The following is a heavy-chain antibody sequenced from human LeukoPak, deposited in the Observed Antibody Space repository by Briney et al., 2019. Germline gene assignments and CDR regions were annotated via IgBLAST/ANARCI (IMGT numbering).Heavy chain of an antibody. CDR2: IYYSGST. J-gene: IGHJ4*02. D-gene: IGHD3-3*01. CDR3: ASPYYDFWSGYCKFDY. V-gene: IGHV4-30-4*08. CDR1: GGSISSGDYY. Sequence: SETLSLTCTVSGGSISSGDYYWSWIRQPPGKGLEWIGYIYYSGSTYYNPSLKSRVTISVDTSKNQFSLKLSSVTAADTAVYYCASPYYDFWSGYCKFDYWGQGTLVTVSS.